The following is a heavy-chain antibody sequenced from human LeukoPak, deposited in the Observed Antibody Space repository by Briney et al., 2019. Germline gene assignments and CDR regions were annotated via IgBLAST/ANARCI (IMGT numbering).Heavy chain of an antibody. CDR2: IYHSETA. CDR3: ARDPAMTFNWFDP. J-gene: IGHJ5*02. Sequence: SETLSLTCAVSGYSIGSGYYWAWIRQPPGKGLEWIASIYHSETAYSNPSLQSRVTLSVDTSKNQFSLKVGSVTAADTAVYYCARDPAMTFNWFDPWGQGTLVTVSS. CDR1: GYSIGSGYY. D-gene: IGHD2-21*02. V-gene: IGHV4-38-2*02.